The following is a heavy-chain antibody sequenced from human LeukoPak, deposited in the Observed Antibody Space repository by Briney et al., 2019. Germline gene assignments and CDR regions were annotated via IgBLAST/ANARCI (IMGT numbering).Heavy chain of an antibody. CDR3: ARDLDYGDYPQLDY. Sequence: ASVKVSCKASGGTFSSYAISWVRQAPGQGLEWMGGIIPIFGTANYAQEFQGRVTITADKSTSTAYMELSSLRSEDTAVYYCARDLDYGDYPQLDYWGQGTLVTVSS. CDR2: IIPIFGTA. CDR1: GGTFSSYA. D-gene: IGHD4-17*01. V-gene: IGHV1-69*06. J-gene: IGHJ4*02.